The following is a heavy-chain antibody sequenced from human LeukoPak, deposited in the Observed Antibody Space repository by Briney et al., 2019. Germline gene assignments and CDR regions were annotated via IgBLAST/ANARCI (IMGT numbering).Heavy chain of an antibody. Sequence: PSETLSLTCDVYGGSFSGYYWSWIRQPPGKGLEWIGEINHRGSTNYNPSLKSRVTMLIDTSKNQFSLKLSSVTAADTAVYYCARGRYSAGDNWFDPWGQGTLVTVSS. CDR1: GGSFSGYY. CDR2: INHRGST. D-gene: IGHD3-9*01. CDR3: ARGRYSAGDNWFDP. V-gene: IGHV4-34*01. J-gene: IGHJ5*02.